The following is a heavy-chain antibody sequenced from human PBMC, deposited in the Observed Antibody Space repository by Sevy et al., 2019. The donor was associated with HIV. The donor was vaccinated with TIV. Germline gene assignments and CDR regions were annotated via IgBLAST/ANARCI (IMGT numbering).Heavy chain of an antibody. CDR2: IYYSGST. Sequence: SETLSLTCTVSGGSISSYYWSWIRQPPGKGLEWIGYIYYSGSTNYNPSLKSRVTISVDTSKNQFSLKLSSVTAADTAVYYCARAGYSSVWYDYWGQGTLVTVSS. D-gene: IGHD6-19*01. CDR1: GGSISSYY. CDR3: ARAGYSSVWYDY. J-gene: IGHJ4*02. V-gene: IGHV4-59*01.